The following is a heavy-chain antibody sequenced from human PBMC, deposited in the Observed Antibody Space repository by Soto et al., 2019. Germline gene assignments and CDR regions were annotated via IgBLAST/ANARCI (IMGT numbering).Heavy chain of an antibody. J-gene: IGHJ4*02. D-gene: IGHD1-7*01. CDR2: MNPNSGDT. CDR3: ARVGGNWNYDYFDY. V-gene: IGHV1-8*01. Sequence: QVQLVQSGAEVKKPGASVKDSCKASGYTFSDHDINWVRQASGQGPEWLGWMNPNSGDTGYAQNFQGRVTMTRDTSKRTAYMELSSLRSEDTAVYYCARVGGNWNYDYFDYWGQGTLVTVSS. CDR1: GYTFSDHD.